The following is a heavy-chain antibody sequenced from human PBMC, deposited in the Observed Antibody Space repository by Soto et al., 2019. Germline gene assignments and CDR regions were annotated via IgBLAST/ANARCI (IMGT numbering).Heavy chain of an antibody. CDR2: SSTYNGNT. Sequence: QAQLVQSGAEMKKPGASVKVSCKASGYTLSNYGISWVRQAPGQGLEWMGWSSTYNGNTKYAKKFQGRVTMTTDTSTSTAYMELRSLRSDDTAVYYCARDHHDFSSDYHYYHMDVWGKGTTVTVSS. V-gene: IGHV1-18*01. CDR3: ARDHHDFSSDYHYYHMDV. CDR1: GYTLSNYG. D-gene: IGHD3-3*01. J-gene: IGHJ6*03.